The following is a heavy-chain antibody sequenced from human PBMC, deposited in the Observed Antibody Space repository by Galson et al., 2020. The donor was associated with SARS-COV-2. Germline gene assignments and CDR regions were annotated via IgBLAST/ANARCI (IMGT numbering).Heavy chain of an antibody. CDR1: GFTFSSYW. V-gene: IGHV3-7*01. J-gene: IGHJ6*02. CDR3: AREGYGSGSAPYYYYGMDV. D-gene: IGHD3-10*01. Sequence: QLGESLKISCAASGFTFSSYWMSWVRQAPGKGLEWVANIKQDGSEKYYVDSVKGRFTISRDNAKNSLYLQMNSLRAEDTAVYYCAREGYGSGSAPYYYYGMDVWGQGTTVTVSS. CDR2: IKQDGSEK.